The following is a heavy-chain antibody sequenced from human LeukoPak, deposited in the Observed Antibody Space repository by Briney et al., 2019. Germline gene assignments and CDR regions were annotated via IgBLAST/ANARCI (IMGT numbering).Heavy chain of an antibody. CDR3: AKDRGLWFGELFREEGYFDY. CDR2: ISSSGIGT. D-gene: IGHD3-10*01. J-gene: IGHJ4*02. V-gene: IGHV3-23*01. CDR1: GFTFGSYA. Sequence: GGSLRLSCAASGFTFGSYAMSWVPQAPGQGLEWVSSISSSGIGTYYADSVKGRFTLSRDNSKNTLYLQMNSLRAEDTAVYYCAKDRGLWFGELFREEGYFDYWGQGTLVTVSS.